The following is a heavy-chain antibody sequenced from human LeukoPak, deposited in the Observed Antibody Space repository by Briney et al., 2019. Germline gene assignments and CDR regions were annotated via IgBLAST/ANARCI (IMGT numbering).Heavy chain of an antibody. CDR2: INHSGST. V-gene: IGHV4-34*01. Sequence: SETLSLTCAVYGGSFSGYYWSWIRQPPGKGLEWIGEINHSGSTNYNSSLKSRVTISVDTSKNQFSLKLSSVTAADTAVYYCARAFDSGSYLLYWGQGTLVTVSS. D-gene: IGHD1-26*01. J-gene: IGHJ4*02. CDR3: ARAFDSGSYLLY. CDR1: GGSFSGYY.